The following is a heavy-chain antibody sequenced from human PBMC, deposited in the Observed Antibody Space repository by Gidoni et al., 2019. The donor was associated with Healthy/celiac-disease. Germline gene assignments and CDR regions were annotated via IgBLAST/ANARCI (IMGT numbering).Heavy chain of an antibody. J-gene: IGHJ5*02. CDR2: MNPNSGNT. D-gene: IGHD1-26*01. Sequence: QVQLVQSRAEVQTPGSSVKVSCKASGYPFTSYDINWVRQATGQGLEWMGWMNPNSGNTGYAQKFQGRVTMTRNTSISTAYMELSSLRSEDTAVYYCARSMGATDWFDPWGQGTLVTVSS. CDR1: GYPFTSYD. V-gene: IGHV1-8*01. CDR3: ARSMGATDWFDP.